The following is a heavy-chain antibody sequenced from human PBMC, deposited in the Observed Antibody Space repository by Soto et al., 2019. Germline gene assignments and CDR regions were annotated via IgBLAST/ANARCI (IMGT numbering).Heavy chain of an antibody. D-gene: IGHD4-17*01. J-gene: IGHJ3*02. Sequence: EVQLLESGGDLVQPWRSLRLSCAASGFTFSSYAMTWVRQAPGKGLEWVSTISGSGGSTYFANSVKGRFTISRDNSKNTVYLEMNSPRAEDTAVYYCVKPMVTTAWDTFDIWGQGTMVTVSS. CDR3: VKPMVTTAWDTFDI. CDR2: ISGSGGST. CDR1: GFTFSSYA. V-gene: IGHV3-23*01.